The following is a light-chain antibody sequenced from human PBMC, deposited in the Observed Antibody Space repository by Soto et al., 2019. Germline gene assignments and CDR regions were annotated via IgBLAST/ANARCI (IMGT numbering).Light chain of an antibody. V-gene: IGKV3-20*01. CDR3: QQYGSSPRIT. J-gene: IGKJ5*01. CDR2: GVS. Sequence: EIVMTQSPATLSVSPGERATLSCRASQSVSSNLAWYQQKPGQAPRLLIFGVSSRATGIPDRFSGSGSGTDFTLTINRLEPEDFAVYYCQQYGSSPRITFGQGTRLEIK. CDR1: QSVSSN.